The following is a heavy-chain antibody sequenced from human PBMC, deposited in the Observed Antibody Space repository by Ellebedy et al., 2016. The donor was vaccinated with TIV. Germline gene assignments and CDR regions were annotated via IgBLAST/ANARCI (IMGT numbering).Heavy chain of an antibody. D-gene: IGHD2-15*01. V-gene: IGHV1-69*04. J-gene: IGHJ6*03. CDR3: ATGSSPTLDYYYYYMDV. CDR2: IIPILGIA. Sequence: SVKVSXXASGGTFSSYAISWVRQAPGQGLEWMGRIIPILGIANYAQKFQGRVTITADKSTSTAYMELSSLRSEDTAVYYCATGSSPTLDYYYYYMDVWGKGTTVTVSS. CDR1: GGTFSSYA.